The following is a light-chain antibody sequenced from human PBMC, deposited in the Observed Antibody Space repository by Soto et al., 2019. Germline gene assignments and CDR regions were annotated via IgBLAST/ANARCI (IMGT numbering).Light chain of an antibody. CDR2: GAS. V-gene: IGKV3-15*01. CDR1: QSVSSSY. CDR3: QQYNNWPPIT. Sequence: EIVLTQSPGTLSLSPGARAPLSCRARQSVSSSYLAWSQQKPGQAPRLLIYGASTRATGIPARFSGSGSGTEFTLTISSLQSEDFAVYYCQQYNNWPPITFGQGTRLEIK. J-gene: IGKJ5*01.